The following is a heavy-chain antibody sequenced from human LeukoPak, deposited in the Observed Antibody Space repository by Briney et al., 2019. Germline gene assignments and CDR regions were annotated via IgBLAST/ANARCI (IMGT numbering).Heavy chain of an antibody. Sequence: GGSLRLSCAASGITLSDQYMEWVRQTPGKGLEWVGRTRSKANNHTTEYAASVKGRFTISRDDSNNSLYLQMNSLKTEDTAVYYCARMTFGGMDVWGKGTTVIVSS. CDR1: GITLSDQY. CDR3: ARMTFGGMDV. V-gene: IGHV3-72*01. J-gene: IGHJ6*04. D-gene: IGHD3-16*01. CDR2: TRSKANNHTT.